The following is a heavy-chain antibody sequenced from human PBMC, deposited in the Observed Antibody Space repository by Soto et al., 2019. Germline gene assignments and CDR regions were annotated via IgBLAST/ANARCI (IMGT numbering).Heavy chain of an antibody. V-gene: IGHV3-66*01. CDR2: IYSGGST. J-gene: IGHJ4*02. Sequence: EVQLVESGGGLVQPGGSLRLSCAASGFTVSSNYMSWVRQAPGKGLEWVSVIYSGGSTYYADSVKARFTISRDSSKYTLYLQMNSRRAEDTAVYYCARGLMQGFDYWCQGTLVTVSS. CDR3: ARGLMQGFDY. CDR1: GFTVSSNY.